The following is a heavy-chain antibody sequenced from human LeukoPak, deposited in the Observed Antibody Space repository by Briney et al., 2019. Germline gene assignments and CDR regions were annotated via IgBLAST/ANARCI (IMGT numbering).Heavy chain of an antibody. CDR2: ICGSNNSS. CDR3: AKGGSGSCYSWIDY. V-gene: IGHV3-23*01. Sequence: GGSLRLSCAASGFTFSSYAMSWVRQAPGKGLEWVSSICGSNNSSYYADSVKGRFTVSRDNSKNTLYLQMSSLRAEDTAVYRCAKGGSGSCYSWIDYWGQGSLVTVSS. D-gene: IGHD2-15*01. J-gene: IGHJ4*02. CDR1: GFTFSSYA.